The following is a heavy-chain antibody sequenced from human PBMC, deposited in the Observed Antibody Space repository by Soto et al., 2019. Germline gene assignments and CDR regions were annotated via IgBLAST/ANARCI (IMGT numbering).Heavy chain of an antibody. V-gene: IGHV5-10-1*01. D-gene: IGHD6-13*01. CDR2: IDPSDSYT. CDR1: GFTFTSYW. Sequence: GESLKISCKGSGFTFTSYWISWVRQMPGKGLEWMGRIDPSDSYTNYSPSFQGHVTISADKSISTAYLQWSSLKASDTAVYYCARTSAAGKYYYGMDVWGQGTTVTVSS. CDR3: ARTSAAGKYYYGMDV. J-gene: IGHJ6*02.